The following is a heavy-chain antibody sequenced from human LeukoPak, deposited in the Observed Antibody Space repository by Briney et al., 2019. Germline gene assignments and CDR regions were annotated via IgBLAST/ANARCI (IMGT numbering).Heavy chain of an antibody. CDR2: INPNSGGT. D-gene: IGHD4-23*01. J-gene: IGHJ6*03. Sequence: AAVKVSCKASGYTFTSYGISWVRQAPGQGLEWMGWINPNSGGTNYAQKFQGRVTMTRDTSISTAYMELSRLRSDDTAVYYCARGRTVVTTYYYYMDVWGKGTTVTISS. CDR3: ARGRTVVTTYYYYMDV. V-gene: IGHV1-2*02. CDR1: GYTFTSYG.